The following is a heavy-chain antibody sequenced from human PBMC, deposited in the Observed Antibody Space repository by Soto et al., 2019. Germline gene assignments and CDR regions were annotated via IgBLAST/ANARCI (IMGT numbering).Heavy chain of an antibody. CDR3: ARDQDGDAFDI. V-gene: IGHV4-31*03. J-gene: IGHJ3*02. Sequence: QVQLQESGPGLVKPSQTLSLTCTVSGGSISSGGYYWSWIRQHPGKGLEWIGYIYYSGSTYYNPSLKGXDTXSXDTSKNQFSLKLSSVTAADTAVYYCARDQDGDAFDIWGQGTMVTVSS. CDR1: GGSISSGGYY. D-gene: IGHD2-15*01. CDR2: IYYSGST.